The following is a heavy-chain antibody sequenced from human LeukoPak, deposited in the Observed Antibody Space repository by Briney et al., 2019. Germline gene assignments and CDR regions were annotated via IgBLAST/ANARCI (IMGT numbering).Heavy chain of an antibody. Sequence: GASVKVSCKASGYTFTGYYMHWVRQAPGQGLEWMGWINPNSGGTNYAQKFQGRVTMTRDTSISTAYMELSRLRSDDTAVYYCARGGYDILTGYYQYYYYYMDVWGKGTTVTISS. CDR1: GYTFTGYY. D-gene: IGHD3-9*01. CDR2: INPNSGGT. J-gene: IGHJ6*03. V-gene: IGHV1-2*02. CDR3: ARGGYDILTGYYQYYYYYMDV.